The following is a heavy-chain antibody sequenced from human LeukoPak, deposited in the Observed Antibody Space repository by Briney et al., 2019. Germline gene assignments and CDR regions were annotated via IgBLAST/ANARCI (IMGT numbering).Heavy chain of an antibody. D-gene: IGHD6-25*01. V-gene: IGHV4-39*01. CDR3: AKSGGSGLIDY. CDR1: GGSISSSSYY. CDR2: IYYSGST. J-gene: IGHJ4*02. Sequence: SETLSLTCTVSGGSISSSSYYWGWIRQPPGKVLEWIGSIYYSGSTYYNPSLKRRVTISIDTSKNQFSLRLNSVTAADTAMYYCAKSGGSGLIDYWGQGTLVTVSS.